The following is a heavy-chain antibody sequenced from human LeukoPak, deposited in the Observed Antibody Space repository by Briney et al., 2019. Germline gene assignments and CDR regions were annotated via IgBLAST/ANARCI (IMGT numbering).Heavy chain of an antibody. CDR3: AKDVASGGAFDY. D-gene: IGHD3-10*01. CDR2: ISGDGGST. J-gene: IGHJ4*02. Sequence: VRPFGEDRRFTKEDKALQWPHQATKKGLEGVALISGDGGSTYYADSVKGRFTISRDNSKNSLYLQMNSLRTEDTALYYCAKDVASGGAFDYWGQGTLVTVSS. CDR1: RFTKEDKA. V-gene: IGHV3-43*02.